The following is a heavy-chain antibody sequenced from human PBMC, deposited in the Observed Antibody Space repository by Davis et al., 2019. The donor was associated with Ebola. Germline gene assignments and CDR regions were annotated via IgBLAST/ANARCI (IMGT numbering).Heavy chain of an antibody. J-gene: IGHJ6*02. V-gene: IGHV3-33*01. CDR2: IWYDGSNK. Sequence: GGSLRLSCAASGFTISSYGMHWVRQAPGKGLEWVAVIWYDGSNKYYADSVKGRFTISRDNSKNTLYLQMNSLRAEDTAVYYCARGGSGYYYVDYYYYGMDVWGQGTTVTVSS. CDR3: ARGGSGYYYVDYYYYGMDV. CDR1: GFTISSYG. D-gene: IGHD3-22*01.